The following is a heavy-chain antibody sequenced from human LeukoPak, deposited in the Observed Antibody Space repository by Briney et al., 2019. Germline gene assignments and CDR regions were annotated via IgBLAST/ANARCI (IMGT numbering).Heavy chain of an antibody. CDR2: LHYSGAT. CDR1: GGSVTTPDFY. J-gene: IGHJ4*02. CDR3: AKLSITGQPPGWG. V-gene: IGHV4-39*01. D-gene: IGHD1-1*01. Sequence: SETLSLTCTVSGGSVTTPDFYWGWIRQPPGKGLEWIGSLHYSGATYYSLSLKSRVNMSFATSENQFSLNLTSVTASDTAVYYCAKLSITGQPPGWGWGQGTPVTVHS.